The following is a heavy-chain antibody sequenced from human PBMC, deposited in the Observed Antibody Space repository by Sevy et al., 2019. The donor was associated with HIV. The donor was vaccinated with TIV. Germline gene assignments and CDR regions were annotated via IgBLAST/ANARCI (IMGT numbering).Heavy chain of an antibody. CDR2: IYYSGST. CDR1: GGSISSSSYY. Sequence: SETLSLTCSVSGGSISSSSYYWGWIRQPPGKGLEWIGSIYYSGSTYYNPSLKSRVTISVDTSKNQFSLKLGSVTAADTAVYYCARRGYSSSWYLQLYDYWGQGTLVTVSS. D-gene: IGHD6-13*01. J-gene: IGHJ4*02. CDR3: ARRGYSSSWYLQLYDY. V-gene: IGHV4-39*01.